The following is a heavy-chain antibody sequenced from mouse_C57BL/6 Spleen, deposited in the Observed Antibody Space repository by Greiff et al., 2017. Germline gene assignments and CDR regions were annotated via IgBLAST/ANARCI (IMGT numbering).Heavy chain of an antibody. CDR1: GFTFSDYG. V-gene: IGHV5-17*01. CDR3: ARELPSYWYFDV. J-gene: IGHJ1*03. Sequence: EVKLVESGGGLVKPGGSLKLSCAASGFTFSDYGMHWVRQAPEKGLEWVAYISSGSSTIYYADTVKGRFTISRDNAKNTLFLQMTSLRSEDTAMYYCARELPSYWYFDVWGTGTTVTVSS. D-gene: IGHD2-1*01. CDR2: ISSGSSTI.